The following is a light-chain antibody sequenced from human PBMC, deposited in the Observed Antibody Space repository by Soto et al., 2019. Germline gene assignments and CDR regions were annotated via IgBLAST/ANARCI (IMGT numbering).Light chain of an antibody. J-gene: IGLJ1*01. CDR3: CSYAGSYTLYV. V-gene: IGLV2-11*01. Sequence: QSALTQPRSVSGSPGQSVTISCTGTSSDVGGYNYVSWYHQHPGNAPKLMIYDVSKRPSGVPDRFSGSKSGNTASLTISGRQAEDEADYYCCSYAGSYTLYVFGTGTKVTVL. CDR2: DVS. CDR1: SSDVGGYNY.